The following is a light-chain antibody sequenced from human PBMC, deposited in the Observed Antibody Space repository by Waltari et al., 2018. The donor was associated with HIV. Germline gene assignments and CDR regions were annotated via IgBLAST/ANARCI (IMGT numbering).Light chain of an antibody. CDR2: GAS. CDR3: QQYNNWPWFT. V-gene: IGKV3-15*01. CDR1: QGVASN. Sequence: EIVITQSPATLSVSPASTATLSCRASQGVASNLAWYQQKPGQTPMLLIYGASTRATGISPRVSGSGSGTNFALTITSLQSEDVAVYYCQQYNNWPWFTFGQGTKLEIK. J-gene: IGKJ2*01.